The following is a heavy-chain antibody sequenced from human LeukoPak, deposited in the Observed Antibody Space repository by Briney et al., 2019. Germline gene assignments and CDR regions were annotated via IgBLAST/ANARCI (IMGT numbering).Heavy chain of an antibody. Sequence: GASVKVSCKASGYTFTSYDINWVRQATGQGLEWMGWMNPNSGNTGYAQKFEGRVTMTRDTSISTAYMELSRLRSDDTAVYYCARDRGYDSGVDYWGQGTLVTVSS. CDR3: ARDRGYDSGVDY. CDR2: MNPNSGNT. D-gene: IGHD5-12*01. CDR1: GYTFTSYD. J-gene: IGHJ4*02. V-gene: IGHV1-8*01.